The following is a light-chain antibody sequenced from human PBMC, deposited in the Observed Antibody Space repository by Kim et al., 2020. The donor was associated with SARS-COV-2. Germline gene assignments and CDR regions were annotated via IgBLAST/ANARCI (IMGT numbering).Light chain of an antibody. CDR3: QKYNNLPPI. CDR1: QDIKYS. V-gene: IGKV1-33*01. J-gene: IGKJ5*01. CDR2: DAS. Sequence: DIQVTQSPSSLSASIGDRVTITCQASQDIKYSLNWYQQKPGKAPKLLIFDASTLARGVPSRFSGSGSGTDFSLIITSLQPEDIATYNCQKYNNLPPIFGIRTRLEIK.